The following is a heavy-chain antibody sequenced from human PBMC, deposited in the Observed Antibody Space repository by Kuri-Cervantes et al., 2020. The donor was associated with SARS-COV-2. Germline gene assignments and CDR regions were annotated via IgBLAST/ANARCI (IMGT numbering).Heavy chain of an antibody. V-gene: IGHV1-3*01. D-gene: IGHD5-12*01. CDR2: INAGNGNT. Sequence: ASVKVSCKASGYTFTSYAMHWVRQAPGQRLEWMGWINAGNGNTKYSQKFQGRITITRDTYATTAYMELSSLRSEDTAVDYCARDPTNPGSDSYDYGMDVWGQGTTVTVSS. CDR3: ARDPTNPGSDSYDYGMDV. CDR1: GYTFTSYA. J-gene: IGHJ6*02.